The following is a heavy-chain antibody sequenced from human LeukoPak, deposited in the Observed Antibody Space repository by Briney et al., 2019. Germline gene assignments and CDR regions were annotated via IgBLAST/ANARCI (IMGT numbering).Heavy chain of an antibody. CDR2: MNPNSGNT. CDR1: GYTFTSYD. J-gene: IGHJ5*02. CDR3: ARGSHYDFWSGYKNWFDP. Sequence: ASVKVSCKASGYTFTSYDINWMRQATGQGLEWMGWMNPNSGNTGYAQKFQGRVTMTRNTSISTAYMELSSLRSEDTAVYYCARGSHYDFWSGYKNWFDPWGQGTLVTVSS. V-gene: IGHV1-8*01. D-gene: IGHD3-3*01.